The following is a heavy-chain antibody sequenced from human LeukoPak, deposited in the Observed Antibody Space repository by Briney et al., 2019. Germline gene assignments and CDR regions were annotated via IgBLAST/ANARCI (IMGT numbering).Heavy chain of an antibody. J-gene: IGHJ4*02. CDR1: GGSIRSYY. Sequence: SETLSLTCTVSGGSIRSYYWSWIRQPPGKGLEWIGYIYYTGSTNYNPSLKSRVTISVDTSKNQFSLNLVSVTAADTAVYYCARVLPYSSGWGVDYWGQGALVTVSS. CDR2: IYYTGST. CDR3: ARVLPYSSGWGVDY. V-gene: IGHV4-59*01. D-gene: IGHD6-19*01.